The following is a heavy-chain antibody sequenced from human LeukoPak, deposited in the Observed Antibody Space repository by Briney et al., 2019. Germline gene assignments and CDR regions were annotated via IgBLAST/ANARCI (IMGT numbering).Heavy chain of an antibody. CDR2: IYFSGGT. CDR3: ASWDSGSYFRDNWFDP. J-gene: IGHJ5*02. CDR1: GDSISSSNCY. V-gene: IGHV4-39*01. D-gene: IGHD1-26*01. Sequence: PSETLSLTCTVSGDSISSSNCYWGWIRQPPGKGLEWIGSIYFSGGTYYNASLKSRVTISVDTSKNQFSLKLSSVTAADTAVYYCASWDSGSYFRDNWFDPWGQGTLVTVSS.